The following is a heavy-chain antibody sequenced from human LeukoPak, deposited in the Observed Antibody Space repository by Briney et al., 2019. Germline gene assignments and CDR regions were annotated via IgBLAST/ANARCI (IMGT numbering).Heavy chain of an antibody. CDR2: ISSSGSTI. V-gene: IGHV3-48*03. CDR1: GFTFSSYE. J-gene: IGHJ5*02. CDR3: ARVSSSLSA. Sequence: GGSLRLSCAASGFTFSSYEMNWVRQAPGKGLEWVSYISSSGSTIYYADSVKGRFTISRDNAKNSLYLQMNSLRADDTAVYYCARVSSSLSAWGQGTLVTVSS. D-gene: IGHD3-16*02.